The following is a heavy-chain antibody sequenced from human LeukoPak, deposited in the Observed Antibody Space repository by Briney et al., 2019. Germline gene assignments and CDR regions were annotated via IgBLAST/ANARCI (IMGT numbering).Heavy chain of an antibody. Sequence: ASVKVSCKASGGTFSSYAISWVRQAPGQGLEWMGGIIPIFGTANYAQKFQGRVTITTDESTSTAYMELSSLRSEDTAVYYCATERGLVVPAALTRNYYYYMDVWGKGTTVTVSS. V-gene: IGHV1-69*05. CDR3: ATERGLVVPAALTRNYYYYMDV. J-gene: IGHJ6*03. CDR1: GGTFSSYA. CDR2: IIPIFGTA. D-gene: IGHD2-2*01.